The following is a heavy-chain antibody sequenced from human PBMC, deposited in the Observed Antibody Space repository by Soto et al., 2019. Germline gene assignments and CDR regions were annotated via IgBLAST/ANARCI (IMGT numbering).Heavy chain of an antibody. V-gene: IGHV4-59*01. CDR3: AREGNLGRWIQPLDS. CDR2: IHYNGNT. Sequence: SETLSLTCTVSGVSISSYSWSWIRQPPGKGLEWIGNIHYNGNTKYSPSLKSRVTMSVDTSKNHFSLTLISVTTADTAVYFCAREGNLGRWIQPLDSWGQGTLVTVSS. CDR1: GVSISSYS. D-gene: IGHD2-2*03. J-gene: IGHJ4*02.